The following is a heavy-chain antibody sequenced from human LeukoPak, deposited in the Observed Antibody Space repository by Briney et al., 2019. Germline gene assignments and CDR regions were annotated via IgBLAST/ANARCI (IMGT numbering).Heavy chain of an antibody. CDR2: ISGSGGST. CDR1: GFTFSSYA. J-gene: IGHJ4*02. Sequence: GGSLRLSCAASGFTFSSYAMSWVRQAPGKGLEWVSAISGSGGSTYYADSVKGRFTISRDNSKDTLYLQMNSLRAEDTAVYYCAKTGSSGDYDFWSGYYTSFDYWGQGTLVTVSS. CDR3: AKTGSSGDYDFWSGYYTSFDY. V-gene: IGHV3-23*01. D-gene: IGHD3-3*01.